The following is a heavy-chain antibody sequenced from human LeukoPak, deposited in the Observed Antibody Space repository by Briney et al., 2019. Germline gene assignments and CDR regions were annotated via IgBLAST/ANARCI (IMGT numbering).Heavy chain of an antibody. CDR1: GYTFTGYY. CDR2: INPNSGDT. J-gene: IGHJ5*02. Sequence: ASVKVSCKASGYTFTGYYMHWVRQAPGQGLEWMGWINPNSGDTNYAQKFQGRVTMTRDTSISTAYMELSRLRSDDTAVYYCARASKWELPFDPWGQGTLVTVSS. CDR3: ARASKWELPFDP. D-gene: IGHD1-26*01. V-gene: IGHV1-2*02.